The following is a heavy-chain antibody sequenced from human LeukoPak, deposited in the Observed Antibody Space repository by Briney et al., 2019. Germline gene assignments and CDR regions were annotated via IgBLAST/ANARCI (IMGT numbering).Heavy chain of an antibody. Sequence: SETLSLTCTVSGGSISSYYWSWIRQPPGKGLEWIGYIYYSGSTYYNPSLKSRVTISVDRSKNQFSLKLNSVTAADTAVYYCARAVDFYYFDYWGRGTLVTVSS. D-gene: IGHD2-15*01. CDR2: IYYSGST. J-gene: IGHJ4*02. V-gene: IGHV4-59*12. CDR3: ARAVDFYYFDY. CDR1: GGSISSYY.